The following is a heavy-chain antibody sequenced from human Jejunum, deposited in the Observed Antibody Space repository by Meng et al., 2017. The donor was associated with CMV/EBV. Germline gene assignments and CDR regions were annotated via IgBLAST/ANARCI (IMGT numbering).Heavy chain of an antibody. D-gene: IGHD3-3*01. CDR1: GFIFRNDY. V-gene: IGHV3-7*01. CDR3: ARGSGFLIDA. Sequence: SCVASGFIFRNDYMSWVRQAPGKGLEWVANINQDGSKIFYRGSVKGRFTISRDNAKNSLYLQMNSLRAEDTAVYYWARGSGFLIDAWGQGTLVTVSS. CDR2: INQDGSKI. J-gene: IGHJ5*02.